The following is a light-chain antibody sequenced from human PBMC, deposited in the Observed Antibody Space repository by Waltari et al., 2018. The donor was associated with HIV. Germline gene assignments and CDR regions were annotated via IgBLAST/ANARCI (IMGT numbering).Light chain of an antibody. CDR1: VLPYGY. V-gene: IGLV3-25*03. CDR3: QSRGIRGSYV. J-gene: IGLJ1*01. CDR2: KAT. Sequence: SYELTQPPSLSMFPGQTARITCSGDVLPYGYGYWYQQKPGPAPVLVIFKATERPSGIPERFSCSRSGTTVTLTITGVRPEDEGDYYCQSRGIRGSYVFGSGTKVTVL.